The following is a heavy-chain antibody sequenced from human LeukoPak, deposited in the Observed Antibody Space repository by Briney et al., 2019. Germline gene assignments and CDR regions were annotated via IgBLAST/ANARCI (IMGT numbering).Heavy chain of an antibody. CDR1: GGSISSSSYN. CDR2: IWHSGST. Sequence: SETLSLTCTVSGGSISSSSYNWGLIRQPPGKGLEWIGTIWHSGSTYYNPSLKSRVTISVDTSKNLFPLKLSSVTAADTAVYYCASVPVPGLSRYSYFDNWGQGTLVTVSS. J-gene: IGHJ4*02. D-gene: IGHD2-15*01. V-gene: IGHV4-39*01. CDR3: ASVPVPGLSRYSYFDN.